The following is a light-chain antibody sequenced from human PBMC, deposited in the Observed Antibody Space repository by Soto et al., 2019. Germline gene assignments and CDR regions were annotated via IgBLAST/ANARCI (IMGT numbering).Light chain of an antibody. Sequence: QAVVTQPPSASGTPGQRVTISCSGGTSNIGSNSVYWYQQLPGRAPKLLIYTNDERPSGVPDRFSGSKSGTSGSLAISGLRPEDEADYYCAAWDDSLSGPLFGAGTKVTVL. CDR2: TND. CDR1: TSNIGSNS. V-gene: IGLV1-47*02. J-gene: IGLJ2*01. CDR3: AAWDDSLSGPL.